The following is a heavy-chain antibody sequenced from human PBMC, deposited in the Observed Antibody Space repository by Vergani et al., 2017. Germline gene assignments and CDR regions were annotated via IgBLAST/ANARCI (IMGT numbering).Heavy chain of an antibody. CDR2: IHPADSDT. J-gene: IGHJ4*02. Sequence: EVQLVQSGAEVKKPGESLKISCQISGYSFTNYWIGWVRQMPGKGLEWMGIIHPADSDTRYSPSFQGQVTISVDKSISTAYLQRSSLRASASAMYYCARLYGRDSSGIKYFDYWGQGTLVTVSS. D-gene: IGHD3-22*01. V-gene: IGHV5-51*01. CDR1: GYSFTNYW. CDR3: ARLYGRDSSGIKYFDY.